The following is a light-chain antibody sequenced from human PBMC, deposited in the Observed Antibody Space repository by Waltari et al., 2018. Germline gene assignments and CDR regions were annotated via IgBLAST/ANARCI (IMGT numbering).Light chain of an antibody. Sequence: DVVMTQSPLSLPVTLGQPASISCRSSQSLVSRDGNTYFNWFHHRPGQSPRRLLYKVSNRDSGAPDRVSGSGSGPDFALRISRVEAEDVGDYYCMQGTHWPWTFGPGTKVEI. V-gene: IGKV2-30*01. J-gene: IGKJ1*01. CDR1: QSLVSRDGNTY. CDR3: MQGTHWPWT. CDR2: KVS.